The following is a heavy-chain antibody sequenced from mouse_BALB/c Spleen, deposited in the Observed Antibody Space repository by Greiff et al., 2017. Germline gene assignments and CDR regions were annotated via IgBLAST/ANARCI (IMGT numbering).Heavy chain of an antibody. V-gene: IGHV1-7*01. CDR2: INPSTGYT. CDR1: GYTFTSYW. J-gene: IGHJ3*01. Sequence: QVQLKQSGAELAKPGASVKMSCKASGYTFTSYWMHWVKQRPGQGLEWIGYINPSTGYTEYNQKFKDKATLTADKSSSTAYMQLSSLTSEDSAVYYCARGLISRFAYWGQGTLVTVSA. CDR3: ARGLISRFAY. D-gene: IGHD2-4*01.